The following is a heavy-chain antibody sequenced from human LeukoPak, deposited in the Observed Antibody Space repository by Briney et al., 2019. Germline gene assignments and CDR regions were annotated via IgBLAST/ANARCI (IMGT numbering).Heavy chain of an antibody. D-gene: IGHD3-22*01. J-gene: IGHJ4*02. CDR2: IIPIFGTA. V-gene: IGHV1-69*05. CDR1: GGTFSSYA. CDR3: ASSPPSDTYYYDSSGQPYDY. Sequence: SVKVSCKASGGTFSSYAISWVRQAPGQGLEWMGGIIPIFGTANYAQKFQGRVTITTDESTSTAYMELSSLRSEDTAVYYCASSPPSDTYYYDSSGQPYDYWGQGTLVTVSS.